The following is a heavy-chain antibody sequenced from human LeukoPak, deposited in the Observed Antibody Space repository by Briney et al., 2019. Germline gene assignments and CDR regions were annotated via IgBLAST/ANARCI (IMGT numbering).Heavy chain of an antibody. CDR2: INPSGGST. CDR3: ARGENIVATLHYFDY. J-gene: IGHJ4*02. D-gene: IGHD5-12*01. V-gene: IGHV1-46*01. CDR1: GYTFTSYY. Sequence: GASVKVSCKASGYTFTSYYMHWVRQTPGQGLEWMGIINPSGGSTSYAQKFQGRVTMTRDTSTSTVYMELSSLRSEDTAVYYCARGENIVATLHYFDYWGQGTLVTVSS.